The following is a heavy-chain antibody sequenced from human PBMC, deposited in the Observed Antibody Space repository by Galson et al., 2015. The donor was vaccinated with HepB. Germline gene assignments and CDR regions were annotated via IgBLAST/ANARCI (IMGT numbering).Heavy chain of an antibody. Sequence: SLRLSCAASGFTFSSYWMSWVRQAPGKGLEWVSSISSSSSYIYYADSVKGRFTISRDNAKNSLYLQMNSLRAEDTAVYYCARGGSTTVTTWRDFDYWGQGTLVTVSS. CDR3: ARGGSTTVTTWRDFDY. J-gene: IGHJ4*02. CDR2: ISSSSSYI. D-gene: IGHD4-17*01. CDR1: GFTFSSYW. V-gene: IGHV3-21*01.